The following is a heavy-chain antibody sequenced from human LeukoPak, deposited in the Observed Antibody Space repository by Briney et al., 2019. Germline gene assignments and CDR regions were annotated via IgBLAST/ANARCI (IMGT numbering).Heavy chain of an antibody. V-gene: IGHV4-61*02. Sequence: PSETLSLTCTVSGGSISSGSYYWSWIRQPAGKGLEWIGRIYTSGSTNYNPSLKSRVTISVDTSKNQFSLKLSSVTAADTAVYYCARDLASLDAFDIWGQGTMVTVSS. CDR2: IYTSGST. CDR1: GGSISSGSYY. J-gene: IGHJ3*02. CDR3: ARDLASLDAFDI. D-gene: IGHD2-2*01.